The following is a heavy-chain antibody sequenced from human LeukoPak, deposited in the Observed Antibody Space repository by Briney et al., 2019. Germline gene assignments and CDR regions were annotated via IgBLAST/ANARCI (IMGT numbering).Heavy chain of an antibody. CDR3: ARLHALRAEEFDP. V-gene: IGHV4-59*01. J-gene: IGHJ5*02. CDR1: GGSFSGYY. CDR2: IYYNGVT. D-gene: IGHD3-16*01. Sequence: SETLSLTCAVYGGSFSGYYWSWIRQPPGRGLEWLGYIYYNGVTNYNPSLKSRLTISLDTSKNQFSLKLTSVTAADTAVYYCARLHALRAEEFDPWGQGTLVTVSS.